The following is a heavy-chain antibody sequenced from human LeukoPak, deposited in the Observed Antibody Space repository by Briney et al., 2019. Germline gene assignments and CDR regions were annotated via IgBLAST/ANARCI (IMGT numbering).Heavy chain of an antibody. D-gene: IGHD6-13*01. CDR2: IYPGDSDT. CDR3: ARHGIAAAAWFDP. J-gene: IGHJ5*02. Sequence: GESLKISCKGSGYSFTNSWIGWVRQMPGKGLEWMGIIYPGDSDTRYSPSFQGQVTISADKSISTAYLQWSSLKASDTAMYYCARHGIAAAAWFDPWGQGTLVTVSS. V-gene: IGHV5-51*01. CDR1: GYSFTNSW.